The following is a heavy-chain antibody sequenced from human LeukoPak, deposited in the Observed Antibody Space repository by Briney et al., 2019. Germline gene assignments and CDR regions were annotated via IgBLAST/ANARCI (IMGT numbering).Heavy chain of an antibody. D-gene: IGHD4-11*01. Sequence: PGGSLRLSCAASGFTFSDYYMSWIRQAPGKGLERVSYISSSGSTIYYADSVKGRFTISRDNAKNSLYLQMNSLRAEDTAVYYCARDDDYLSLRYYYGMDVWGQGTTVTVSS. V-gene: IGHV3-11*01. J-gene: IGHJ6*02. CDR3: ARDDDYLSLRYYYGMDV. CDR2: ISSSGSTI. CDR1: GFTFSDYY.